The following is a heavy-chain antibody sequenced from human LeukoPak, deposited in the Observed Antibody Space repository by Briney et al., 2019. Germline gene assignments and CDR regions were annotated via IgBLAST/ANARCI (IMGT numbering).Heavy chain of an antibody. Sequence: YSGGGTDYADSVKGRFTISRDNSKNTLYLQMNSLRAEDTAVYYCAKDSMYRNNWFDPWGQGTLVTVSS. D-gene: IGHD2-2*01. J-gene: IGHJ5*02. CDR2: YSGGGT. CDR3: AKDSMYRNNWFDP. V-gene: IGHV3-53*01.